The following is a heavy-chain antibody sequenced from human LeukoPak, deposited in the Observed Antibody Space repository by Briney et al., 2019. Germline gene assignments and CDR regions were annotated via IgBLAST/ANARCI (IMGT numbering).Heavy chain of an antibody. CDR2: ISYDGSNK. CDR1: GFTFSNYA. J-gene: IGHJ6*02. Sequence: GRSLRLSCAASGFTFSNYAMHWVRQAPGKGLEWVAVISYDGSNKYYADSVKGRFTISRDNSKNTLYLQMNSLRGEDTAVYYCARDLGELNLHYYYYYGMDVWGQGTTVTVSS. CDR3: ARDLGELNLHYYYYYGMDV. D-gene: IGHD3-10*01. V-gene: IGHV3-30-3*01.